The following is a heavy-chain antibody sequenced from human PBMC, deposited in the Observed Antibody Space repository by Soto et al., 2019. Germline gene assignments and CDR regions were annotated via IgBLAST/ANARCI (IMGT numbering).Heavy chain of an antibody. CDR3: ARGGERRIAALPPGSVSKCFDV. CDR2: ISYDGSTK. Sequence: RGALTLTCTASVFTFSSHAMNWIRQAPGKGLEWVAVISYDGSTKYYPASVKGRLTSFRDNSKNTLYLQMKSLIAEDTAVFYCARGGERRIAALPPGSVSKCFDVWGQGTTVTVSS. CDR1: VFTFSSHA. D-gene: IGHD6-6*01. V-gene: IGHV3-30-3*01. J-gene: IGHJ6*02.